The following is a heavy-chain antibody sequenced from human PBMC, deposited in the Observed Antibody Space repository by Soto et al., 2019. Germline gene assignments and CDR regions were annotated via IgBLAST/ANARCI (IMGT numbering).Heavy chain of an antibody. CDR2: IYHSGST. Sequence: PSETLSLTCTVSGGSVSSSNWWSWVRQPPGKGLEWIGEIYHSGSTNYNPSLKSRVTISVDKSKNQFSLKLSSVTAADTAVYYCARGITMVRRLNWFDPWGQGTLVTVSS. J-gene: IGHJ5*02. V-gene: IGHV4-4*02. CDR3: ARGITMVRRLNWFDP. D-gene: IGHD3-10*01. CDR1: GGSVSSSNW.